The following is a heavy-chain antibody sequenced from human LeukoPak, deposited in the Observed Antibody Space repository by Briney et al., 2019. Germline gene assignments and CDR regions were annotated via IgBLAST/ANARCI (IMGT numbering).Heavy chain of an antibody. V-gene: IGHV1-69*13. CDR3: ATGGYSYGVDY. CDR1: GGTFSSYA. CDR2: IIPIFGTA. Sequence: ASVKVSCKASGGTFSSYAISWVRQAPGQGLEWMGGIIPIFGTAYYAQKFQGRVTITADESTSTAYMELSSLRSEDTAVYYCATGGYSYGVDYWGQGTLVTVSS. D-gene: IGHD5-18*01. J-gene: IGHJ4*02.